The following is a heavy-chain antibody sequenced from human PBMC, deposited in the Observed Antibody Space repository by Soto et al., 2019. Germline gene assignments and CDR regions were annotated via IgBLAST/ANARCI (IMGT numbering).Heavy chain of an antibody. CDR1: GYSFVSYD. J-gene: IGHJ5*02. Sequence: QVQLVQSGTEVKKPGASVKVSCKASGYSFVSYDISWVRQAPGKGLEWMGWISGYDGHTRYAIKFQDRVTMTPDTSTSTVYMELRSPTLDDTAVYYCARNVFSPSWLDPLGEGTLVTVSS. D-gene: IGHD1-1*01. V-gene: IGHV1-18*01. CDR2: ISGYDGHT. CDR3: ARNVFSPSWLDP.